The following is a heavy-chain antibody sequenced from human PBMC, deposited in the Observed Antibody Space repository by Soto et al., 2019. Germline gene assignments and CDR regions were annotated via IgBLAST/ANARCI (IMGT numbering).Heavy chain of an antibody. CDR3: ARGGVKYYYGMDV. D-gene: IGHD3-10*01. CDR1: GGSISSGDYY. V-gene: IGHV4-30-4*01. J-gene: IGHJ6*01. CDR2: IYYSGST. Sequence: PSETLSLTGTVSGGSISSGDYYWSWIRRPPGKGLEWIGYIYYSGSTYYNPSLKSRVTISVDTSKNQFSLKLSSVTAADTAVYYCARGGVKYYYGMDVCGQGTTVTFSS.